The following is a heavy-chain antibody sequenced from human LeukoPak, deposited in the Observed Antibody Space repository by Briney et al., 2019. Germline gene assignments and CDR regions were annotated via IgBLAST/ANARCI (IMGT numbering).Heavy chain of an antibody. CDR1: GYSFTSYW. J-gene: IGHJ3*02. CDR2: IYPGESDT. V-gene: IGHV5-51*01. Sequence: GEALKISCKGSGYSFTSYWIGWVRQMPGKGLGWMGSIYPGESDTRYSPSFQDPVTITDDKSISTAYLQWSSLKASETAMYYCAIKWELCAFDIWGQGTMVTVSS. D-gene: IGHD1-26*01. CDR3: AIKWELCAFDI.